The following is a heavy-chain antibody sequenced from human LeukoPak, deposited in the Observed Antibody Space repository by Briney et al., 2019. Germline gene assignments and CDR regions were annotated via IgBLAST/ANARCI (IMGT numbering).Heavy chain of an antibody. D-gene: IGHD5-18*01. CDR3: ARINVDTAMAFDY. CDR1: GFTFSSYA. CDR2: ISGSGDNT. V-gene: IGHV3-23*01. Sequence: GGSLRLSCAASGFTFSSYAMSWVRQAPGKGLEWVSAISGSGDNTYYADSVKGRFTISRDNAKNSLYLQMNSLRAEDTAVYYCARINVDTAMAFDYWGQGTLVTVSS. J-gene: IGHJ4*02.